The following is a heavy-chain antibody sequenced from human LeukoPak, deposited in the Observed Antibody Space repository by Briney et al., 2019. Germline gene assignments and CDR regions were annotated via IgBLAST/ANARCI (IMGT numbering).Heavy chain of an antibody. D-gene: IGHD6-6*01. Sequence: GASVKVSCKASGYTFTGYYMHWVRQAPGQGLEWMGWINPNSGGTNYAQKFQDRVTMTRDTSISTAYMELSRLRSDDTAVYYCARDSSSSGPLDYWGQGTLVTVSS. CDR2: INPNSGGT. CDR1: GYTFTGYY. CDR3: ARDSSSSGPLDY. V-gene: IGHV1-2*02. J-gene: IGHJ4*02.